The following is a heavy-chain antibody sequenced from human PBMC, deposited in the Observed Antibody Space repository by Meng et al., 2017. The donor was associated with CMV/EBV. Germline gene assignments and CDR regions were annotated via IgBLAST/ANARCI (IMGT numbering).Heavy chain of an antibody. CDR2: INSDGSST. CDR1: GFTFSSYW. Sequence: GGSLRLSCAASGFTFSSYWMHWVRQAPGKGLVWVSRINSDGSSTSYADSVKGRFTISRDNAENTLYLQMNSLRAEDTAVYYCARDKVGSGSYYFDAFDIWGQGTMVTVSS. J-gene: IGHJ3*02. CDR3: ARDKVGSGSYYFDAFDI. V-gene: IGHV3-74*01. D-gene: IGHD3-10*01.